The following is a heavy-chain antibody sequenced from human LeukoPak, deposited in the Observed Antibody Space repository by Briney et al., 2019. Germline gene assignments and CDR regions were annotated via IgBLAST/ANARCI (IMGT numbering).Heavy chain of an antibody. CDR2: ISAYNGNT. D-gene: IGHD3-22*01. Sequence: ASVKVSCKASGYTFTSYGISWVRQAPGQGLEWMGWISAYNGNTNYAQKLQGRVTMTTDTSTSTAYMELRSLRSEDTAVYYCASRGGYYNAEYFQHWGQGTLVTVSS. J-gene: IGHJ1*01. V-gene: IGHV1-18*01. CDR1: GYTFTSYG. CDR3: ASRGGYYNAEYFQH.